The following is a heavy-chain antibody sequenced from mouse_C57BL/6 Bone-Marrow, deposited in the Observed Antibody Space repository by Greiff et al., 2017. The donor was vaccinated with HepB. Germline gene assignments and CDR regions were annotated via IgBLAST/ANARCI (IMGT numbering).Heavy chain of an antibody. D-gene: IGHD3-3*01. CDR1: EYEFPSHD. V-gene: IGHV5-2*01. J-gene: IGHJ4*01. CDR3: ARRGTGYAMDY. Sequence: DVKLVESGGGLVQPGESLKLSCESNEYEFPSHDMSWVRKTPEKRLELVAAINSDGGSTYYPDTMERRFIISRDNTKKTLYLHMSSLRSEDTALYYCARRGTGYAMDYWGQGTSVTVSS. CDR2: INSDGGST.